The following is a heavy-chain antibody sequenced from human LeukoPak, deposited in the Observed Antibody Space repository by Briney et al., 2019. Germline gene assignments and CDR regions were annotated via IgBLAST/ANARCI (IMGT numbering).Heavy chain of an antibody. D-gene: IGHD1-26*01. Sequence: SETLSLTCTVSGGSISRGGYYWSWIRQPPGKGLEWIGYIYYSGSTNYNPSLKSRVTISVDTSKNQFSLKLSSVTAADTAVYYCARAVGATPWFDPWGQGTLVTVSS. J-gene: IGHJ5*02. V-gene: IGHV4-61*08. CDR2: IYYSGST. CDR3: ARAVGATPWFDP. CDR1: GGSISRGGYY.